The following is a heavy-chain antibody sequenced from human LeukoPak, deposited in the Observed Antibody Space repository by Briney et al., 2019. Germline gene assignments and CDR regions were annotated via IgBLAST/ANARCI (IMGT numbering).Heavy chain of an antibody. V-gene: IGHV4-39*07. J-gene: IGHJ5*02. D-gene: IGHD3-22*01. Sequence: PSETLSLTCTVSGGSISSSSYYWGWIRQPPGKGLEWIGTIYYSGSTYYNPSLKSRVTISVDTSKNQFSLKLSSVTAADTAVYYCARSTDYYDSSGYHHWGRGTLVTVSS. CDR2: IYYSGST. CDR3: ARSTDYYDSSGYHH. CDR1: GGSISSSSYY.